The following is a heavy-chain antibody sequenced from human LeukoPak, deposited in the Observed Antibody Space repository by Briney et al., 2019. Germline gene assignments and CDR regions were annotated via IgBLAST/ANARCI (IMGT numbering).Heavy chain of an antibody. J-gene: IGHJ4*02. CDR3: AKDIRDYEVLTGSGGIDY. CDR1: GFTFWNYA. V-gene: IGHV3-23*01. CDR2: ISGSGGNT. D-gene: IGHD3-9*01. Sequence: TGGTLRLSCAASGFTFWNYAMTWVRQAPGKGLERVSGISGSGGNTYYADSLKGRFTISRDNSKSPLFLQMNSLRAEDTAVYFCAKDIRDYEVLTGSGGIDYWGQGTLVTVDS.